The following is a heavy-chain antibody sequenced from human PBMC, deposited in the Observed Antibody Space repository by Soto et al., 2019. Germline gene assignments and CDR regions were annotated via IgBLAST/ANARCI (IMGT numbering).Heavy chain of an antibody. CDR1: GFTFDDYA. D-gene: IGHD3-3*01. V-gene: IGHV3-9*01. J-gene: IGHJ6*04. Sequence: QPGGSLRLSCAASGFTFDDYAMHWVRQAPGKGLEWVSGISWNRGSIGYADSVKGRFTISRDNAKNSLYLQMNSLRAEDTALYYCAEDTYFWSGVDVWGKGTTVTVSS. CDR2: ISWNRGSI. CDR3: AEDTYFWSGVDV.